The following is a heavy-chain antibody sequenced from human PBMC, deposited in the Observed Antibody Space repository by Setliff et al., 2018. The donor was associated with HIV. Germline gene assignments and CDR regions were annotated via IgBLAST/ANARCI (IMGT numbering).Heavy chain of an antibody. CDR2: IAYDGSNK. CDR1: GFTFSSNA. D-gene: IGHD1-26*01. Sequence: GGSLRLSCAASGFTFSSNAMHWVRQAPGKGLEWVAVIAYDGSNKYYADSMKGRFTISRDNAKNSLFLQMSSLRAEDTAVYYCARDPHPSGSSKPAFDCWGQGTLVTVSS. J-gene: IGHJ4*02. V-gene: IGHV3-30*04. CDR3: ARDPHPSGSSKPAFDC.